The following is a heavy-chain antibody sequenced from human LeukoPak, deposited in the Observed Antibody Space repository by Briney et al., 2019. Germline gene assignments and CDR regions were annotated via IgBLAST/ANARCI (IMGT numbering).Heavy chain of an antibody. CDR1: GFTFSSYA. CDR3: AKDLRLGELSLRYGYFDY. V-gene: IGHV3-23*01. CDR2: ISGSGGST. D-gene: IGHD3-16*02. J-gene: IGHJ4*02. Sequence: PGGSLRLSCAASGFTFSSYAMSWVRQAPGKGLEWVSAISGSGGSTYYADSVKGRFTISRDNSKNTLYLQMNSLRAEDTAVYYCAKDLRLGELSLRYGYFDYWGQGTLVTVSS.